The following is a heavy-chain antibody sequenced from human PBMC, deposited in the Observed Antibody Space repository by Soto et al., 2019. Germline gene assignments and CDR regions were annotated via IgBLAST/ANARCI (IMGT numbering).Heavy chain of an antibody. Sequence: GASVKVSCKASGGTFSSYAISWVRQAPGQGLEWMGGIIPIFGTANYAQKFQGRVTITADESTSTAYMELSSLRSEDTAVYYCARGPNSSSSKLGWFDPWGQGTLVTVS. CDR1: GGTFSSYA. CDR3: ARGPNSSSSKLGWFDP. CDR2: IIPIFGTA. J-gene: IGHJ5*02. D-gene: IGHD6-6*01. V-gene: IGHV1-69*13.